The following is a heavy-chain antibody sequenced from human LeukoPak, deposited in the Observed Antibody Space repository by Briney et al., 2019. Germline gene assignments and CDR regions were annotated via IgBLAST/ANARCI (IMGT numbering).Heavy chain of an antibody. D-gene: IGHD5-18*01. CDR3: ARDAPGNTALDY. Sequence: SGGYLRLSCAASGFTFISYWMHWVRHAPGKGLVWVSRINGYGSSTDFADSVKGRFTISRDNAKNTLYLQMNSLRAEDTAVYYCARDAPGNTALDYWGQGTLVTVSS. J-gene: IGHJ4*02. V-gene: IGHV3-74*01. CDR2: INGYGSST. CDR1: GFTFISYW.